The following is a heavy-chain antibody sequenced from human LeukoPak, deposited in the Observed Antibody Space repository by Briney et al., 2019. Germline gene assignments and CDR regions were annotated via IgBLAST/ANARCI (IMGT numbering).Heavy chain of an antibody. CDR3: AKAPVTTCRGAYCYPFDY. CDR2: ISDSGNT. CDR1: GFTLSSYA. J-gene: IGHJ4*02. Sequence: GGSLRLSCAASGFTLSSYAMSWVRQAPGTGLEWVSAISDSGNTYHADSVKGRFTISRDSSKNTLFLQMNRLRPEDAAVYYCAKAPVTTCRGAYCYPFDYWGQGTLVTVSS. D-gene: IGHD2-21*01. V-gene: IGHV3-23*01.